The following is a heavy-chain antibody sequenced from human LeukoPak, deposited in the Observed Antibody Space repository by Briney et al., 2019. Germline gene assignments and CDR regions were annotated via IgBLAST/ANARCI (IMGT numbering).Heavy chain of an antibody. J-gene: IGHJ4*02. CDR3: ARDRYYDSSGLGD. Sequence: ASVKVSCKASGYTFTGYYMHWVRQAPGQGLEWMGWINPNSGGTNYAQKFQGRVTMTRDTSIGTAYMELSRLRSDDTAVYYCARDRYYDSSGLGDWGQGTLVTVSS. D-gene: IGHD3-22*01. CDR2: INPNSGGT. CDR1: GYTFTGYY. V-gene: IGHV1-2*02.